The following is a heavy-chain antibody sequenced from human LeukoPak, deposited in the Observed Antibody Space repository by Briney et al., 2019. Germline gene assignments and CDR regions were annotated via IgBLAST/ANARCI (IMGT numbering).Heavy chain of an antibody. V-gene: IGHV4-39*01. CDR3: ARHSYGDHIDY. CDR2: LYYSGST. Sequence: SETLSLTCTVSGGSISSSSYYWGWLRQPPGKGLEWIGSLYYSGSTYSNPSLESRVTVSVDASKNQFSLRLSSVTAADTALYYCARHSYGDHIDYWGQGTLVTVSS. CDR1: GGSISSSSYY. D-gene: IGHD4-17*01. J-gene: IGHJ4*02.